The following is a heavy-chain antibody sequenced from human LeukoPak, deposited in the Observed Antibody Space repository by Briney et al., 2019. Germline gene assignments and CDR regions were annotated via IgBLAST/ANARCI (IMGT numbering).Heavy chain of an antibody. CDR3: TRDPILGAPDYFDY. J-gene: IGHJ4*02. CDR1: GFTFSHYA. Sequence: GGSLRLSCEASGFTFSHYAMHWVRQTPGKGLEWVAVIRSDVTKRYYAESVKGRLTVSRDNSKNTMYLQMNNLREEDTAVYYCTRDPILGAPDYFDYWGQGTLVTVSS. D-gene: IGHD1-26*01. CDR2: IRSDVTKR. V-gene: IGHV3-30*02.